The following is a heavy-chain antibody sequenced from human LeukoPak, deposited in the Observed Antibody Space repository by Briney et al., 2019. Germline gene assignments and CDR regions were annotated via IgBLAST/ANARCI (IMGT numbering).Heavy chain of an antibody. V-gene: IGHV4-34*01. CDR2: INHSGST. J-gene: IGHJ4*02. CDR3: ARTVAGTEREHNFDY. D-gene: IGHD6-19*01. Sequence: SETLSLTCAVYGGSFSGYYWSWIRQPPGKGLEWIGEINHSGSTNYNPSLKSRVTISVDTSKNQFSLKLSSVTVADTAVYYCARTVAGTEREHNFDYWGQGTLVTVSS. CDR1: GGSFSGYY.